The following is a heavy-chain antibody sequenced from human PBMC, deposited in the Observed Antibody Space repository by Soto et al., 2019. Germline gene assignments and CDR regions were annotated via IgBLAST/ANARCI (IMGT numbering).Heavy chain of an antibody. CDR2: ISLDGSHK. D-gene: IGHD5-18*01. J-gene: IGHJ6*02. CDR1: GFPFSIYG. CDR3: VKDYEEDNYGLSYYNYYGMDV. V-gene: IGHV3-30*18. Sequence: PGGSLRLSCAASGFPFSIYGMIWVRQAPGKGLDWVAVISLDGSHKYYADSVQGRFTISRDNSKNMLYLQMNSLRAEDTAVYYCVKDYEEDNYGLSYYNYYGMDVWGQGTTVTVSS.